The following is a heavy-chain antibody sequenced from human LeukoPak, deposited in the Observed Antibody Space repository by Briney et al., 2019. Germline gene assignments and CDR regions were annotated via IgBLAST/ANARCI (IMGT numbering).Heavy chain of an antibody. V-gene: IGHV3-74*01. CDR1: GFTFSSHW. J-gene: IGHJ2*01. CDR3: AREDYNDSGWYFDL. Sequence: PGGSLRLSCAASGFTFSSHWMHWVSQAPGKGLVWVSRIKTDWCRTTYADSVKGRFTISRENPKNTLYLQMNRLSADNAAVYCCAREDYNDSGWYFDLWGRGTLVTVSS. CDR2: IKTDWCRT. D-gene: IGHD4-17*01.